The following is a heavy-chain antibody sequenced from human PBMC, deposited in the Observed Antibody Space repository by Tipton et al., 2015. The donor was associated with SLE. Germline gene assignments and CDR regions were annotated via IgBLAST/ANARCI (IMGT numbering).Heavy chain of an antibody. D-gene: IGHD3-16*01. CDR2: ISSTNSPI. Sequence: GSLRLSCAASGFTFSSYSMNWVRQAPGKGLEWVSYISSTNSPIYYADSVKGRFTISRDNAKNSVFLQMNSLRAEDTAVYYCASPGGVPEYYYGMDVWGQGTTVTVSS. V-gene: IGHV3-48*01. J-gene: IGHJ6*02. CDR3: ASPGGVPEYYYGMDV. CDR1: GFTFSSYS.